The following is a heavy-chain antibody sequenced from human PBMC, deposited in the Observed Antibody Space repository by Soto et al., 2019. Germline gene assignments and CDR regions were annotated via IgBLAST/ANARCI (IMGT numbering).Heavy chain of an antibody. V-gene: IGHV4-31*03. Sequence: VQLQESGPGLVKPSQTLSLTCTVSGASVSSGLYFWNWIRQLPGKGLQWLGHVHPNGNISYNPSLQSRVTMSMDTSNNQVSLQLNSVTVADTAVYYCVRGSHPYKCGFWGQGALVTVSS. D-gene: IGHD6-25*01. J-gene: IGHJ4*02. CDR3: VRGSHPYKCGF. CDR1: GASVSSGLYF. CDR2: VHPNGNI.